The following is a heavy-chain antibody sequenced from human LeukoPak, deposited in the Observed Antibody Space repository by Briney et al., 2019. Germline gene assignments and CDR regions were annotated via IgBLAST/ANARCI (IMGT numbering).Heavy chain of an antibody. Sequence: GVSLSLSCAASGFPFNTYSMNWVRQAPGRGREWLSYISSSSGTIFYAVSVKGRFSISRDNAKNSLYLQMNSLRDEDTAVYYCARTDMNGGSYYNFDSWGQGTLVTVSS. CDR3: ARTDMNGGSYYNFDS. J-gene: IGHJ4*02. CDR1: GFPFNTYS. CDR2: ISSSSGTI. D-gene: IGHD1-26*01. V-gene: IGHV3-48*02.